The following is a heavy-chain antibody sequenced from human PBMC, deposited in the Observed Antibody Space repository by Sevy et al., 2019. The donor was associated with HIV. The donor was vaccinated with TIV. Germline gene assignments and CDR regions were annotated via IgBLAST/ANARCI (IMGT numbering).Heavy chain of an antibody. CDR3: ATTKDYYDSSGCPFDY. Sequence: ASVKVSCKVSGYTLTELSMHWVRQAPGKGLEWMGSLDPEEGETIYAQKFQGRVTMTEDTSADTAYMELSSLRSEDTAVYFCATTKDYYDSSGCPFDYWGQGTLVTVSS. D-gene: IGHD3-22*01. V-gene: IGHV1-24*01. J-gene: IGHJ4*02. CDR1: GYTLTELS. CDR2: LDPEEGET.